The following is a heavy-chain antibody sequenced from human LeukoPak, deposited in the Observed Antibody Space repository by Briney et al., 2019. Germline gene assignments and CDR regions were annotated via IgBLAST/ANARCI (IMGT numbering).Heavy chain of an antibody. V-gene: IGHV1-46*01. D-gene: IGHD1-20*01. CDR2: INPSGGST. CDR1: GYTFTSYY. Sequence: ASVKVSCKASGYTFTSYYMHWVRQAPGQGLEWTGIINPSGGSTSYAQKFQGRVTMTRDTSTSTVYMELSSLRSEDTAVYYCARVLSLTGTTHSFDYWGQGTLVTVSS. CDR3: ARVLSLTGTTHSFDY. J-gene: IGHJ4*02.